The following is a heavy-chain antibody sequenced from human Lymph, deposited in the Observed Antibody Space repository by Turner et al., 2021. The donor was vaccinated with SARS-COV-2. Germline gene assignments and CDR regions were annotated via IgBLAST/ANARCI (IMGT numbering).Heavy chain of an antibody. V-gene: IGHV3-53*02. CDR3: ARDNPHDAFDI. J-gene: IGHJ3*02. CDR1: GFNVSSNY. CDR2: IYSGGST. Sequence: EVQLVETGGGLIQPGGSLRLSCAASGFNVSSNYMSWVRQAPGKGLEWVPVIYSGGSTFYADSVRGRFTISRDNSKNTLYLQMNSLRAEDTAVYYCARDNPHDAFDIWGQGTMVTVSS.